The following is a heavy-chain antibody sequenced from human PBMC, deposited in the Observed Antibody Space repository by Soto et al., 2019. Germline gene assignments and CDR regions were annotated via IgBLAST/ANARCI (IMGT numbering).Heavy chain of an antibody. J-gene: IGHJ5*02. V-gene: IGHV3-11*01. CDR2: ISSSGSTI. CDR3: ARDLWGVVVVAATSDNWFDP. CDR1: GFTFSDYY. D-gene: IGHD2-15*01. Sequence: SLLLSCAASGFTFSDYYMSWIRQAAGKGLERVSYISSSGSTIYYADSVKGRFTISRDNAKNSLYLQMNSLRAEDTAVYYCARDLWGVVVVAATSDNWFDPWGQGTLVTVSS.